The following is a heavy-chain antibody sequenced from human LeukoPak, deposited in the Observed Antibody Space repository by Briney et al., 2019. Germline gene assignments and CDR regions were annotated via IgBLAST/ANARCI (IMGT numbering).Heavy chain of an antibody. V-gene: IGHV4-39*01. CDR2: IYYSGST. CDR1: GASISSDNYY. J-gene: IGHJ4*02. CDR3: ARPVVVVAASLSYFDY. Sequence: SSETLSLTCTVSGASISSDNYYWGWIRQPPGKGLEWIGNIYYSGSTYYNPSLKSRVTISVDTSKNQCSLKLSSVTAADTAVYYCARPVVVVAASLSYFDYWGRGTLVTVSS. D-gene: IGHD2-15*01.